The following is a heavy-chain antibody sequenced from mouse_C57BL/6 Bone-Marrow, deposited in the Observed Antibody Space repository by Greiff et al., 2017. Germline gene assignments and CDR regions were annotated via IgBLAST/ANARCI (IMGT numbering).Heavy chain of an antibody. Sequence: QVQLKQSGAELVKPGASVKLSCKASGYTFTSYWMHWVKQRPGQGLEWIGMIHPNSGSTNYNEKFKSKATLTVDKSSSTAYMQLSSLTSEDSAVYYCARFDYEFDYWGQGTTLTVSS. J-gene: IGHJ2*01. CDR1: GYTFTSYW. V-gene: IGHV1-64*01. D-gene: IGHD2-4*01. CDR2: IHPNSGST. CDR3: ARFDYEFDY.